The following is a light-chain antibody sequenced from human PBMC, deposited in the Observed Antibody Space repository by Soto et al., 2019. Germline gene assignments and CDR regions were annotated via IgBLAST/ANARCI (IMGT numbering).Light chain of an antibody. CDR3: GTWDSSLSAWV. CDR1: SSNIGNNY. Sequence: QSVLTQPPSVSAAPGQKVTISCSGSSSNIGNNYVSWYQQLPGTAPKLLIYENNKRPSGIPDRFSGSKSGTSATLGITGLQTGDAVDYYCGTWDSSLSAWVFGGGTKLTVL. CDR2: ENN. J-gene: IGLJ3*02. V-gene: IGLV1-51*02.